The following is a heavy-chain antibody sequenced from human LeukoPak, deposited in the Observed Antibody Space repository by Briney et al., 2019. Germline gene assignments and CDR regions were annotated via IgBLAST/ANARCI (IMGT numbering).Heavy chain of an antibody. Sequence: SETLSLTCTVSGGSVSSGSYYWNWIRQPPGKGLEWIGCIDYSGSTYYNPSLKSRVTVSADTSKNQFSLKLTSVTAADTAVYYCARRWYHAYCDYRGQGSLVTVSS. CDR1: GGSVSSGSYY. CDR2: IDYSGST. D-gene: IGHD2-15*01. J-gene: IGHJ4*02. CDR3: ARRWYHAYCDY. V-gene: IGHV4-61*01.